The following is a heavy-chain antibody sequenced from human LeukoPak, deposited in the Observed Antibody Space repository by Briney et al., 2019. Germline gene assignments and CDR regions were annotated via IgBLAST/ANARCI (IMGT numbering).Heavy chain of an antibody. CDR1: GFTFTNYA. CDR2: MSGRGVST. D-gene: IGHD2-15*01. J-gene: IGHJ4*02. V-gene: IGHV3-23*01. Sequence: GGSLRLSCAASGFTFTNYAMSWVRQAPGKGLECVSGMSGRGVSTYYADSVKGRFTISSDNSKNTLYLQMNSLRAEDTAIYYCAKDCNGGNCYIDYWGQGTLVTVSS. CDR3: AKDCNGGNCYIDY.